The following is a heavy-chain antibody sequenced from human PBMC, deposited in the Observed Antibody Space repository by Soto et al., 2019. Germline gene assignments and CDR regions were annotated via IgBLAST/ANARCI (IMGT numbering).Heavy chain of an antibody. J-gene: IGHJ6*02. CDR1: GYTFTSYG. Sequence: ASVKVSCKASGYTFTSYGISWVRQAPGQGLERMGWISAYNGNTNYAQKLQGRVTMTTDTSTSTAYTELRSLRSDDTAVYYCARVEQRYYDFWSGYYTHYYYGMDVWGQGTTVTVSS. D-gene: IGHD3-3*01. V-gene: IGHV1-18*01. CDR3: ARVEQRYYDFWSGYYTHYYYGMDV. CDR2: ISAYNGNT.